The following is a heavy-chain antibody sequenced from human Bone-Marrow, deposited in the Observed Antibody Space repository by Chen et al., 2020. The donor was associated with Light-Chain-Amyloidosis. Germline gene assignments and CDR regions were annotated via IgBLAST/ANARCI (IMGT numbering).Heavy chain of an antibody. Sequence: EVQLVESGGNLVQPGGSLRLSCEASGFTFSNFYMDWVRQATGKGLEWVGRINTNTKNYATQYAGSVKGRFTLSREDSKNSLWLQMDNLQTEDTAVYYCVRDRWGYDYWGQGTLVTVSS. CDR2: INTNTKNYAT. CDR1: GFTFSNFY. CDR3: VRDRWGYDY. V-gene: IGHV3-72*01. D-gene: IGHD1-26*01. J-gene: IGHJ4*02.